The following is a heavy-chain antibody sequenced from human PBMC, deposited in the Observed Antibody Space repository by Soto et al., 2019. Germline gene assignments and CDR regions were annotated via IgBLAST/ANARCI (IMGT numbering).Heavy chain of an antibody. CDR2: ISSSSSYI. CDR3: ARGQVVPAHVSFDY. CDR1: LFTFSICT. Sequence: WGSLRVSWVASLFTFSICTMNWVRQGQGKGLDCVSRISSSSSYIYYADSVKGRFTISRDNSKNSLYLQMNSLRAEDTSVYYRARGQVVPAHVSFDYWGQGTMVTVSS. D-gene: IGHD2-2*01. V-gene: IGHV3-21*04. J-gene: IGHJ4*02.